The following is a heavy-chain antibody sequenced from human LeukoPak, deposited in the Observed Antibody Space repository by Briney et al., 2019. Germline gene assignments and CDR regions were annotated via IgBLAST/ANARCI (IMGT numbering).Heavy chain of an antibody. J-gene: IGHJ4*02. D-gene: IGHD4-23*01. CDR3: ARAHESRGNRNAFDY. CDR1: GFTFSSYA. CDR2: ISGSGGST. V-gene: IGHV3-23*01. Sequence: GGSLRLSCAASGFTFSSYAMSWVRQAPGKGLEWVSAISGSGGSTYYADSVKGRFTISRDNSKNTLYLQMNSLRVEDTAVYYCARAHESRGNRNAFDYWGQGTLVTVSS.